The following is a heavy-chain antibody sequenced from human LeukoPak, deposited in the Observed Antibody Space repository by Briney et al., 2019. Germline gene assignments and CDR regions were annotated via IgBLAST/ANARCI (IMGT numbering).Heavy chain of an antibody. CDR2: IYYSGST. V-gene: IGHV4-30-4*01. J-gene: IGHJ4*02. Sequence: SQTLSLTCTVSGGSISSGDYYWSWIRQPPGKGLEWIGYIYYSGSTYYNPSLKSRVTISVDTSKNQFSLKLSSVTAADTAVYYCARDDYGSGSYPYFDYWGQGTLVTVSS. D-gene: IGHD3-10*01. CDR3: ARDDYGSGSYPYFDY. CDR1: GGSISSGDYY.